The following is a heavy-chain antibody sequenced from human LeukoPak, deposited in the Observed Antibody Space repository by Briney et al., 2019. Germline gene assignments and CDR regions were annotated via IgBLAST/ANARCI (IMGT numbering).Heavy chain of an antibody. J-gene: IGHJ4*02. CDR1: GFTFSGSA. Sequence: GGSLKLSCAASGFTFSGSAMHWVRQASGKGPEWVGRIRSKANSYATAYAASVKGRFTISRDDSKNTAYLQMNSLKTEDTAVYYCTRQGGNDVDYWGQGTLVTVSS. V-gene: IGHV3-73*01. D-gene: IGHD1-1*01. CDR2: IRSKANSYAT. CDR3: TRQGGNDVDY.